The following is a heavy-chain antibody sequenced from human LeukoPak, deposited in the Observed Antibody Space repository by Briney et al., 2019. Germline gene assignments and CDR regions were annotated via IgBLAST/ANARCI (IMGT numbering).Heavy chain of an antibody. V-gene: IGHV3-23*01. Sequence: GGSLRLSCAASGFTFSSYAMTWVRQAPGKGLEWVPAISGSGGSTYYADSVKGRFTISRDNSKNTLYLQMNSLRDEDTAVYYCAKDHARILWSYYWGQGTLVTVSS. D-gene: IGHD4/OR15-4a*01. CDR3: AKDHARILWSYY. CDR2: ISGSGGST. CDR1: GFTFSSYA. J-gene: IGHJ4*02.